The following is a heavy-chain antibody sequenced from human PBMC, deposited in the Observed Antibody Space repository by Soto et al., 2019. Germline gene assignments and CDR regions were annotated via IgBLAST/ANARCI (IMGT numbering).Heavy chain of an antibody. V-gene: IGHV1-69*01. D-gene: IGHD5-18*01. J-gene: IGHJ4*02. CDR1: GGTFSSYA. Sequence: QVQLVQSGAEVKKPGSSVKVSCKASGGTFSSYAISWVRQAPGQRLEWMGGIIPIFGTANYAQKFQGRVTITADESTRTAYMELSSLISEDTAVYYCARDKGDVDTAMATFDYWGQGTLVTVSS. CDR3: ARDKGDVDTAMATFDY. CDR2: IIPIFGTA.